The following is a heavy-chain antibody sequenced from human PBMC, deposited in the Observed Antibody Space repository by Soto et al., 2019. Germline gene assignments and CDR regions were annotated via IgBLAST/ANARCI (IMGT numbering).Heavy chain of an antibody. CDR3: ARKGAAASYAHYYMDV. D-gene: IGHD6-13*01. CDR1: GGSISPYY. V-gene: IGHV4-59*01. CDR2: VYYSGNT. Sequence: SETLSLTCTVSGGSISPYYWSWIRQPPGKGLEWIGYVYYSGNTNYNPSLESRVTISVDTSRSRFSLNLTSATAADTAVYYCARKGAAASYAHYYMDVWGRGTAVTVSS. J-gene: IGHJ6*03.